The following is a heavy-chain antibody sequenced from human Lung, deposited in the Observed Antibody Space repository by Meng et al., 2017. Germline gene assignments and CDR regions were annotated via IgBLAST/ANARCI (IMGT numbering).Heavy chain of an antibody. J-gene: IGHJ4*01. V-gene: IGHV3-66*02. D-gene: IGHD3-16*01. Sequence: GESLKISCAASGFTVSHNYMSWVRQAPGKGLEWVSVIYSGGNTYYADSVKGRFTISRDNSKNTVFLQINSLRVEDTAVYYCARSRIDKYDLSALPLDYWGQG. CDR2: IYSGGNT. CDR1: GFTVSHNY. CDR3: ARSRIDKYDLSALPLDY.